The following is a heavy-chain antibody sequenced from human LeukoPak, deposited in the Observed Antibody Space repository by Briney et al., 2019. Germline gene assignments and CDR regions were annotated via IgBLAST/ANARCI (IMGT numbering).Heavy chain of an antibody. D-gene: IGHD3-3*01. V-gene: IGHV3-7*04. CDR3: ARADFGITIRV. CDR1: GFTFRSYW. CDR2: INQDGSEK. Sequence: GGSLRLSCAASGFTFRSYWMSWVRQAPGKGLEWVANINQDGSEKYYVDSVKGRFIISRDNTKNSLYLQMNSLRAEDTAVYYCARADFGITIRVWGEGTTVTVSS. J-gene: IGHJ6*02.